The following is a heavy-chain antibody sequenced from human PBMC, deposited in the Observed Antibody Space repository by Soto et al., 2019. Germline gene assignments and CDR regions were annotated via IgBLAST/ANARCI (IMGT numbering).Heavy chain of an antibody. D-gene: IGHD6-13*01. CDR1: GGSISSYY. CDR2: IYYSGST. V-gene: IGHV4-59*01. Sequence: SETLSLTCTVSGGSISSYYWSWIRQPPGKGLEWIGYIYYSGSTNYNPSLKSRVTISVDTSKNQFSLKLSSLTAADTAVYYCARGRFSSWYAWFDPWGQGTLVTVSS. J-gene: IGHJ5*02. CDR3: ARGRFSSWYAWFDP.